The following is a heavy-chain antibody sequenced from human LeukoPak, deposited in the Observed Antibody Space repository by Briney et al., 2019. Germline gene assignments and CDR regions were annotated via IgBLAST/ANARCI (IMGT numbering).Heavy chain of an antibody. J-gene: IGHJ5*02. CDR1: GGSISSYY. D-gene: IGHD6-13*01. Sequence: KPSETLSLTCTVSGGSISSYYWSWIRQPAGKGLEWIGRIYASGSTNYNPSLKSRVTMSVDTSKNQFSLKLSSVTAADTAVYYCARDRPSYVEQQLSRDNWFDPWGQGTLVTVSS. CDR2: IYASGST. CDR3: ARDRPSYVEQQLSRDNWFDP. V-gene: IGHV4-4*07.